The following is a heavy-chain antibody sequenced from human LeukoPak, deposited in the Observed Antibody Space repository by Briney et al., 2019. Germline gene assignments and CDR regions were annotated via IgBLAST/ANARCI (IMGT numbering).Heavy chain of an antibody. CDR1: GGPISSSSYY. D-gene: IGHD6-19*01. J-gene: IGHJ4*02. V-gene: IGHV4-39*01. CDR2: IYYSGST. CDR3: ARRDSSGWYLTFDY. Sequence: PSETLSLTCTVSGGPISSSSYYWGWIRQPPGKGLEWIGSIYYSGSTYYNPSLKSRVTISVDTSKNQFSLKLSSVTAADTAVYYCARRDSSGWYLTFDYWGQGTLVTVSS.